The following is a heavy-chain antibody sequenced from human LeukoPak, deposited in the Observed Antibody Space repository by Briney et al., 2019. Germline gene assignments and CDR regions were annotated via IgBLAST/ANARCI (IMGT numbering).Heavy chain of an antibody. D-gene: IGHD1-14*01. CDR2: VYTSGIT. V-gene: IGHV4-4*07. Sequence: SPSLSLTRTVSGGFIHSYYWRSARQPAGEGMEWIGRVYTSGITNYHPSLKSRISMSVDTSKNQFSLKLTSVTAADRAVYYCARHNGFDRGYYYYMYVWGKGTTVTVSS. J-gene: IGHJ6*03. CDR3: ARHNGFDRGYYYYMYV. CDR1: GGFIHSYY.